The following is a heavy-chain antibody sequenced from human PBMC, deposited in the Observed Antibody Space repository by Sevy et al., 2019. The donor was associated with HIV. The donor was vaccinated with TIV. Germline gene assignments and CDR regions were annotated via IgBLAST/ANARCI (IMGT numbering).Heavy chain of an antibody. Sequence: SETLSLTCAVSGVSVSSDTYYWSWIRQPPGKGLEWIGYVYHTGSTNYSPSFKSRVTISVDTSMNQLSLRLFSVAAADTAVYYSAREPYFFDKSGYYWDYWGQGALVTVSS. J-gene: IGHJ4*02. CDR3: AREPYFFDKSGYYWDY. CDR1: GVSVSSDTYY. D-gene: IGHD3-22*01. V-gene: IGHV4-61*01. CDR2: VYHTGST.